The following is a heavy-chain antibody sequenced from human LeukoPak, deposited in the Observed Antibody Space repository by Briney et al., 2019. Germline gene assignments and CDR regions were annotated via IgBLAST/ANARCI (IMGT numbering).Heavy chain of an antibody. CDR1: GGSISSYY. Sequence: SETLSLTCTVSGGSISSYYWSWIRQPPXXXXXXXXYIYYSGSTNYNPSLKSRVTISVDTSKNQFSLKLSSVTAADTAVYYCARATSYYDLYYFDYWGQGTLVTVSS. D-gene: IGHD3-22*01. CDR2: IYYSGST. J-gene: IGHJ4*02. V-gene: IGHV4-59*01. CDR3: ARATSYYDLYYFDY.